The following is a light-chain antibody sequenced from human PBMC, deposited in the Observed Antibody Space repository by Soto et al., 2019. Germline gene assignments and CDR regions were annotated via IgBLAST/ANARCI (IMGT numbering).Light chain of an antibody. CDR3: SSYGGSNTVV. CDR2: EVS. Sequence: QSVLTQPPSASGSPGQSVTISCTGSSSDVGGYNYVSWYQQHPGKAPKLMIYEVSKRPSGVPDRLAGSKSGNTASPTVSGLQAEDEADYYCSSYGGSNTVVFGGGTKLTVL. V-gene: IGLV2-8*01. J-gene: IGLJ2*01. CDR1: SSDVGGYNY.